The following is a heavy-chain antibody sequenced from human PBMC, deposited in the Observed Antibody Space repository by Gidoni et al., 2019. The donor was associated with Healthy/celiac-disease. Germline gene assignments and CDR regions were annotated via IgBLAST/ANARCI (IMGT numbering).Heavy chain of an antibody. CDR3: AKGSGDPYYFDY. Sequence: QVQLVESGGGVVQPGRSLRRSCAASGFPFSSYGMHGVRQAPGKGLEWVAVISYDGSNKYYADSVKGRFTISRDNSKNTLYLQMNSLRAEDTAVYYCAKGSGDPYYFDYWGQGTLVTVSS. CDR2: ISYDGSNK. V-gene: IGHV3-30*18. J-gene: IGHJ4*02. CDR1: GFPFSSYG. D-gene: IGHD2-21*02.